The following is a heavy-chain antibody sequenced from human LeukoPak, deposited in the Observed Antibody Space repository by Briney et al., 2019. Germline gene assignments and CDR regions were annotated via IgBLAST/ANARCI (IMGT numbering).Heavy chain of an antibody. V-gene: IGHV3-23*01. CDR1: GFTFSSYA. CDR2: ISGGGGVT. J-gene: IGHJ4*02. Sequence: GVSLRLFCAASGFTFSSYAMSWVRQAPGKGLEWVSSISGGGGVTYYADSVKGRFTISRDNSKNTVYLQMNSLRAEDTAVYYCAKEPRVATIEIFDYWGQGTLVTVSS. D-gene: IGHD5-12*01. CDR3: AKEPRVATIEIFDY.